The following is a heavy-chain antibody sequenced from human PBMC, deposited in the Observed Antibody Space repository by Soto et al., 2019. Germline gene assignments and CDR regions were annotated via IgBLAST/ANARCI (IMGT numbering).Heavy chain of an antibody. Sequence: SVKVSCKASGGTFSSYVFSWVRQAPGQGLEWMGGFIPLFGTPNYAQKFQGRVTITADESTSTVYMEMSSLTSEDSAVYYCARQTTVTTNGMDVWGQGTTVTVSS. CDR1: GGTFSSYV. D-gene: IGHD4-17*01. J-gene: IGHJ6*02. CDR3: ARQTTVTTNGMDV. CDR2: FIPLFGTP. V-gene: IGHV1-69*13.